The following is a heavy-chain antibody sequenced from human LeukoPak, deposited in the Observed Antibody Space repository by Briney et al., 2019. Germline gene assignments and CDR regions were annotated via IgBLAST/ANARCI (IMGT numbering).Heavy chain of an antibody. CDR1: GYSISSSYY. J-gene: IGHJ4*02. CDR2: ISYSGST. CDR3: ARDSSGWSPLFDY. V-gene: IGHV4-61*01. Sequence: PSETLSLTCAVSGYSISSSYYWSWIRQPPGKGLEWIGYISYSGSTNYNPSLKSRVTISIDTSKNQFSLRLSSVTAADTAVYYCARDSSGWSPLFDYWGQGTLVTVSS. D-gene: IGHD6-19*01.